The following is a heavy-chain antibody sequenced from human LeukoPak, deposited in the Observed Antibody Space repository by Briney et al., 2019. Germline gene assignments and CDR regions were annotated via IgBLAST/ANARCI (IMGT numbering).Heavy chain of an antibody. V-gene: IGHV4-61*09. CDR1: GGSISSGSYY. J-gene: IGHJ4*02. CDR2: IYASGGT. Sequence: TSETLSLTCTVSGGSISSGSYYWSWIRQPAGKRLEWIGHIYASGGTKYNPSLESRVTISIDTSKNQPSLRLSSVTAADTAVYYCTREKSYGYIRADSWGQGTLVAVSS. D-gene: IGHD3-16*01. CDR3: TREKSYGYIRADS.